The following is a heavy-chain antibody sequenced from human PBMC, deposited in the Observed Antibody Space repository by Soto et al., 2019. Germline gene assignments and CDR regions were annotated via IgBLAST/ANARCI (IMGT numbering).Heavy chain of an antibody. J-gene: IGHJ4*02. V-gene: IGHV1-69*13. CDR2: IIPIFGTA. CDR1: GGTFSSYA. CDR3: ASSSGLRDIYDSSGYYYFDY. Sequence: ASVKVSCKASGGTFSSYAISWVRQAPGQGLEWMGGIIPIFGTANYAQKFQGRVTITADESTSTAYMELSSLRSEDTAVYYCASSSGLRDIYDSSGYYYFDYWGQGTLVTVSS. D-gene: IGHD3-22*01.